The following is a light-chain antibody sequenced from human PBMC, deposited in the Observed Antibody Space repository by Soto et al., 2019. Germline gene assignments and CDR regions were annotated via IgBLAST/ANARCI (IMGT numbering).Light chain of an antibody. CDR3: QQVNSFPLT. CDR1: QGISSW. J-gene: IGKJ4*01. CDR2: GTS. Sequence: DIQMTQSPSSVSASVGDRVTITCRASQGISSWLAWYQQKPGQAPKLLIYGTSTMQTGVPSRFSGSGSGTEFTLIISSLQPEDFAIYYCQQVNSFPLTFGGGTEVEIK. V-gene: IGKV1-12*01.